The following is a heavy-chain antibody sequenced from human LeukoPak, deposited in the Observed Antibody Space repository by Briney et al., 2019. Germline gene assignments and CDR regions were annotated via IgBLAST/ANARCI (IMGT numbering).Heavy chain of an antibody. J-gene: IGHJ3*02. V-gene: IGHV4-4*07. D-gene: IGHD6-6*01. CDR2: IYSGGST. CDR3: AREIGLDYSSSSFASDI. CDR1: GGSFTTHY. Sequence: PSETLSLTCTVSGGSFTTHYWNWFRQPAGKGLEWIGRIYSGGSTNYKSSLKSRVIMSIDTSKRQLSLKLSSVTAADTAIYYCAREIGLDYSSSSFASDIWGPGTLVIVSS.